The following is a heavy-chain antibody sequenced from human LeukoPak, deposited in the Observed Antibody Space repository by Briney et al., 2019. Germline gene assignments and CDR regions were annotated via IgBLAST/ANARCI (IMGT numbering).Heavy chain of an antibody. J-gene: IGHJ3*02. Sequence: SETLSLTCAVYGGSFSDYYWTWIRQPPGKGLEWIGEINHRGSTHYNPSLKSRVTISVDTSKKQLSLRLSSVTAADTAVYYCATYSTGFDIWGQGTVVTVSS. CDR3: ATYSTGFDI. CDR2: INHRGST. CDR1: GGSFSDYY. V-gene: IGHV4-34*01. D-gene: IGHD6-19*01.